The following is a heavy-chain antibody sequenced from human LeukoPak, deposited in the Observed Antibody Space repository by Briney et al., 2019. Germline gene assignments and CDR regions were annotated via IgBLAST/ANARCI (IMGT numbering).Heavy chain of an antibody. V-gene: IGHV3-23*01. Sequence: GGSLRLSCAASGFTFSSYAMSWVRQAPGKGLEWVSAISGSGGSTYYADSVKGRFTISRDNSKNTLYLQMNSLRAEDTAVYYCAKLALKYYDILTGYSEFDYWGQGTLVTVSS. CDR1: GFTFSSYA. D-gene: IGHD3-9*01. CDR2: ISGSGGST. CDR3: AKLALKYYDILTGYSEFDY. J-gene: IGHJ4*02.